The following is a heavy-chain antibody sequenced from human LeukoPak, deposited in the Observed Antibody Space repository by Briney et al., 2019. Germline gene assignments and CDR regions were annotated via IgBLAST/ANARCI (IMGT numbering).Heavy chain of an antibody. V-gene: IGHV3-74*01. Sequence: GGSLRLSCAASGFTFSSYWMHWVRQAPGKGLVWVSRINSDGSSTSYADSVKGRFTISRDNAKNTLYLQMNSLRAEDTAVYYCARHKNSGSYYFDYWGQGTLVTVSS. CDR2: INSDGSST. CDR1: GFTFSSYW. CDR3: ARHKNSGSYYFDY. J-gene: IGHJ4*02. D-gene: IGHD1-26*01.